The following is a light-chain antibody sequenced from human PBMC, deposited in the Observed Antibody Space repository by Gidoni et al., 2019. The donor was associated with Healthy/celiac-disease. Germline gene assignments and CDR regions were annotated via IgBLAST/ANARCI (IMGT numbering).Light chain of an antibody. V-gene: IGKV1-27*01. CDR3: QKYNSAPWT. Sequence: DIQMTQSPSSLSASVGDRATITFRASQGIGNYLAWYQQKPGKVPKLLIYAASTLQSAVPSRFSGSGYGTDFTLTISSLQPEDVATYYCQKYNSAPWTFGKGTKVEIK. CDR2: AAS. CDR1: QGIGNY. J-gene: IGKJ1*01.